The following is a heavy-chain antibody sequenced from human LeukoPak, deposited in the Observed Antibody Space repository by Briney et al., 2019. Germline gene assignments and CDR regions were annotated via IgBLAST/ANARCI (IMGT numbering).Heavy chain of an antibody. D-gene: IGHD2-8*01. J-gene: IGHJ4*02. Sequence: ASVKVSCKASGYTFTSYGISWVRQAPGQGLEWMGWISAYNGNTNYAQKLQGRVTMTTDTSTSTAYMERRSLRSDDTAVYYCARGPYCTNGVCYTEVDYWGQGTLVTVSS. CDR1: GYTFTSYG. CDR2: ISAYNGNT. V-gene: IGHV1-18*01. CDR3: ARGPYCTNGVCYTEVDY.